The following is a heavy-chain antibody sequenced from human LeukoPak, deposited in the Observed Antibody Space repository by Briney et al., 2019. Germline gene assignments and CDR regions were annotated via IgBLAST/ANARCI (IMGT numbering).Heavy chain of an antibody. CDR3: AKDFEQWPPRYYFDY. CDR1: GYTFTSNG. V-gene: IGHV1-18*01. CDR2: ISTYNGNT. J-gene: IGHJ4*02. D-gene: IGHD6-19*01. Sequence: ASVKVSCKASGYTFTSNGISWVRQAPGQGLEWMGWISTYNGNTNYAQKLQGRVTMTRDTSTSTVYMELSSLRSEDTAVYYCAKDFEQWPPRYYFDYWGQGTLVTVSS.